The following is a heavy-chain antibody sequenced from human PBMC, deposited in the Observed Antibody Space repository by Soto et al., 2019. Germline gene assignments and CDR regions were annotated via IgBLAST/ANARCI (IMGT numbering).Heavy chain of an antibody. CDR1: GFTFSSYS. CDR3: ARDGSSRYCTNGVCSYRYYYYGMDV. Sequence: PGGSLRLSCAASGFTFSSYSMNWVRQAPGKGLEWVSYISSSSSTIYYADSVKGRFTISRDNAKNSLYLQMNSLRDEDTAVYYCARDGSSRYCTNGVCSYRYYYYGMDVWGQGTTVTVSS. J-gene: IGHJ6*02. D-gene: IGHD2-8*01. CDR2: ISSSSSTI. V-gene: IGHV3-48*02.